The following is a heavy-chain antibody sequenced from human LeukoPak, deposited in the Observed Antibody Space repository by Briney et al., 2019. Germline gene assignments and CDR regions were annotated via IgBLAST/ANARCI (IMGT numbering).Heavy chain of an antibody. Sequence: ASVKVSCKASGYTFTGYYMHWVRQAPGQGLEWMGWINPNSGGTNYTQKFQGRVTMTRDTSISTAYMELSRLRSDDTAVYYCARGATMVRGVISAFDPWGQGTLVTVSS. CDR1: GYTFTGYY. D-gene: IGHD3-10*01. J-gene: IGHJ5*02. V-gene: IGHV1-2*02. CDR3: ARGATMVRGVISAFDP. CDR2: INPNSGGT.